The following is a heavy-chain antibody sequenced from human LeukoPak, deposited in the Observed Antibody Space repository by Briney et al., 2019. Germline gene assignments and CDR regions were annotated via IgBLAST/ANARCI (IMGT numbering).Heavy chain of an antibody. V-gene: IGHV5-51*01. CDR1: GYSFTSYW. D-gene: IGHD3-10*01. CDR2: IYPGDSDT. Sequence: GESLKISCKGSGYSFTSYWIGWVRQMPGKGLEWMGIIYPGDSDTRYSPSFQGQVTISADKSISTAYLQWSSLKASDTAMYYRARLYYGSGSYGYYFDYWGQGTLVTVSS. J-gene: IGHJ4*02. CDR3: ARLYYGSGSYGYYFDY.